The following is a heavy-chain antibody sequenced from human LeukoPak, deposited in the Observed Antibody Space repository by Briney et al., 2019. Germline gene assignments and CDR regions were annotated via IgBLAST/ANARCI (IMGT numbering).Heavy chain of an antibody. CDR3: ARDRLGMNAFDI. D-gene: IGHD3-16*01. V-gene: IGHV4-59*01. CDR2: IYYSGST. Sequence: SETLSLTCTVSGGSISSYYWSWIRQPPGKGLEWIGYIYYSGSTNYNPSLKSRVTISVDTSKNQFSLKLSSVTAADTAVYYCARDRLGMNAFDIWGQRTMVTVSS. CDR1: GGSISSYY. J-gene: IGHJ3*02.